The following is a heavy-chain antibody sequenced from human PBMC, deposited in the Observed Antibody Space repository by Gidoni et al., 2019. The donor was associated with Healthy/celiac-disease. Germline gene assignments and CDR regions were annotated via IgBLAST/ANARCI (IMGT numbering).Heavy chain of an antibody. CDR3: ARDQGFLCSGCSDAFDI. Sequence: QVQRVQSGAEVKKPGSSVKVSCKASGGTFSCYAISWVRQAPGQGLEWMGGIIPIFGTANYAQKFQGRVTITADESTSTAYMELSSLRSEDTAVYYCARDQGFLCSGCSDAFDIWGQGTMVTVSS. V-gene: IGHV1-69*01. J-gene: IGHJ3*02. CDR2: IIPIFGTA. D-gene: IGHD6-19*01. CDR1: GGTFSCYA.